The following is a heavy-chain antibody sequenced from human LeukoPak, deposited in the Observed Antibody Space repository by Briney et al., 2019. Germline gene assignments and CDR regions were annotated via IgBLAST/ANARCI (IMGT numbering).Heavy chain of an antibody. Sequence: SETLSLTCTVSGGSISSSSYYWSWIRQPAGKGLEWIGRIYTSGSTNCNPSLKSRVTMSVDTSKNQFSLKLSSVTAADTAVYYCARDLRIREGLYYYYMDVWGKGTTVTISS. V-gene: IGHV4-61*02. CDR1: GGSISSSSYY. J-gene: IGHJ6*03. CDR2: IYTSGST. CDR3: ARDLRIREGLYYYYMDV.